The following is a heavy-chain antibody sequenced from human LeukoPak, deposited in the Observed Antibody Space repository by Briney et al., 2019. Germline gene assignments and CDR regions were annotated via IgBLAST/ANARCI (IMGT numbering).Heavy chain of an antibody. Sequence: RTGGSLRLSCAASGFTFSSYAMSWVRQAPGKGLEWVSSISGSSNSIYYADSVKGRFTISRDNAKNSLYLLMTSLRTEDTAVYYCARGSVTTVRFHYWGQGTLVTVSS. CDR1: GFTFSSYA. CDR2: ISGSSNSI. CDR3: ARGSVTTVRFHY. D-gene: IGHD4-17*01. J-gene: IGHJ4*02. V-gene: IGHV3-21*01.